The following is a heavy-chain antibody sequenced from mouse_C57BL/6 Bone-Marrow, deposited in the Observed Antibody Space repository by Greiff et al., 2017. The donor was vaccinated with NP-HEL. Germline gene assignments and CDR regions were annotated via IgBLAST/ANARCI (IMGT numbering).Heavy chain of an antibody. CDR3: AREGIWLRRDWYFDV. J-gene: IGHJ1*03. V-gene: IGHV1-62-3*01. CDR2: IDPNSGGT. CDR1: GYTFTSYW. Sequence: QVQLQQPGAALVTPGASVKLSCKASGYTFTSYWMHWVKQRPGRGLEWIGRIDPNSGGTKYNEKFKSKATLTVDKPSSTAYMQLSSLTSEDSAVYYCAREGIWLRRDWYFDVWGTGTTVTVSS. D-gene: IGHD2-2*01.